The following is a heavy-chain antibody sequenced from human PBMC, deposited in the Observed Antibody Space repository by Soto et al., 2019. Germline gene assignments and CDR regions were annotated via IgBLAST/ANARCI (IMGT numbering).Heavy chain of an antibody. CDR2: MFYSGAT. V-gene: IGHV4-39*01. CDR3: AGAVDRGVIINLDY. CDR1: GGSISDISYC. Sequence: SETLSLTCTVSGGSISDISYCWGWIRQPPGKGLQWIGCMFYSGATYYNPSLKNRVTLSVDTSNNEFSLKLVSVTAPDTAVYYCAGAVDRGVIINLDYWGQGTLVTVSS. D-gene: IGHD3-10*01. J-gene: IGHJ4*02.